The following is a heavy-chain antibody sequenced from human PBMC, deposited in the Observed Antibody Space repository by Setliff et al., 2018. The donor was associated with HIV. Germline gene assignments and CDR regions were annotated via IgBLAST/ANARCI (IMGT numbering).Heavy chain of an antibody. V-gene: IGHV1-46*01. CDR2: INPSGGTT. D-gene: IGHD3-22*01. CDR3: ARDWEARADYYDTSGQAQYLQH. J-gene: IGHJ1*01. CDR1: GYSFTSYY. Sequence: ASVKVSCKASGYSFTSYYVHWVRQAPGQGLEWMGIINPSGGTTSYAQKFQGRVTMTRDTSTSTVYMELSSLRSEDTAVYYCARDWEARADYYDTSGQAQYLQHWGQGTLVTAPQ.